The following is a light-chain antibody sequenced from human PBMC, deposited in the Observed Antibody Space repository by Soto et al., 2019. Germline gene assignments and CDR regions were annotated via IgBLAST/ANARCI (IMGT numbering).Light chain of an antibody. J-gene: IGKJ4*01. CDR1: QDINSY. V-gene: IGKV1-9*01. Sequence: DIQLTQSPSFLSASVGDRVTITCRASQDINSYLAWYQQKAGKAPKLLIHTASTLQSGAPSRFSGSGSGTEFTLTISSLQPEDVATYYCQHRHSYPVTFGGGTKVDIK. CDR2: TAS. CDR3: QHRHSYPVT.